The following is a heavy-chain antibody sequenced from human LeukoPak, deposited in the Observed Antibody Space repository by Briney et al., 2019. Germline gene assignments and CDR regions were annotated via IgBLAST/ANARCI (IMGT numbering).Heavy chain of an antibody. Sequence: ASVKVSCKASGYTFTSYYMHWVRQAPGQGLEWMGKINPSDGSTRYAQKFQGRVTMTRDMSTSTVYMELSRLRSEDTAVYYCAREIGPRQLHLWGSAFDSWGQGTLVTVSS. CDR2: INPSDGST. J-gene: IGHJ4*02. D-gene: IGHD5-18*01. V-gene: IGHV1-46*01. CDR3: AREIGPRQLHLWGSAFDS. CDR1: GYTFTSYY.